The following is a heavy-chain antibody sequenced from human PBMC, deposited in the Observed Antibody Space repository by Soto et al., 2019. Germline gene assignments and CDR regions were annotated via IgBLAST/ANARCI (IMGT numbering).Heavy chain of an antibody. CDR1: GFTFSSYW. J-gene: IGHJ3*02. CDR2: INSDGSST. CDR3: ARDRLPYYDSSGTDAFDI. Sequence: GGSLRLSCAASGFTFSSYWMHWVRQAPGKGLVWVSRINSDGSSTSYADSVKGRFTISRDNAKNTLYLQMNSLRAEDTAVYYCARDRLPYYDSSGTDAFDIWGQGTMVTVSS. V-gene: IGHV3-74*01. D-gene: IGHD3-22*01.